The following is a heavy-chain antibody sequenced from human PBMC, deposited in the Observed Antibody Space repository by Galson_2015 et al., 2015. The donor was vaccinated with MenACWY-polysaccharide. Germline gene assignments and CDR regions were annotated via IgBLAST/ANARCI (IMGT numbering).Heavy chain of an antibody. CDR3: ARDMNGGVGLDY. D-gene: IGHD2-8*02. Sequence: CAISGDSVSSNSAAWSWFRQSPSRGLEGRGKPYSRSKWSNTYALPLRGRITINADTSKNQFSLQMNSMTPEDTAVYYCARDMNGGVGLDYWGQGTLVTVSS. CDR1: GDSVSSNSAA. CDR2: PYSRSKWSN. V-gene: IGHV6-1*01. J-gene: IGHJ4*02.